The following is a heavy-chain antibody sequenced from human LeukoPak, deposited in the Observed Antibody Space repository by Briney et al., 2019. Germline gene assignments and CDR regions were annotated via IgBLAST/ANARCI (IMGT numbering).Heavy chain of an antibody. J-gene: IGHJ3*02. Sequence: GGSLSLSCAASGFTFRSYDMHWVRQATGKGLEWVSAIGTAGDTYYPGSVKGRFTISRENAKNSLYLQMNSLRAGDTAVYYCARGSSRGAFDIWGQGAMVTVSS. CDR3: ARGSSRGAFDI. V-gene: IGHV3-13*01. D-gene: IGHD1-26*01. CDR2: IGTAGDT. CDR1: GFTFRSYD.